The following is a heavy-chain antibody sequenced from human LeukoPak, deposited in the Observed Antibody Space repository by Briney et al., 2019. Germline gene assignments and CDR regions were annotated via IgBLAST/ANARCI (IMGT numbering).Heavy chain of an antibody. CDR2: INPNSGGT. Sequence: ASVKVSCKASGYTLTGYYMHWVRQAPGQGLEWMGWINPNSGGTNYAQKFQGRVTMTRDTSISTAYMELSRLRSDDTAVYYCARGARGTVTTYYFDYWGQGTLVTVSS. CDR3: ARGARGTVTTYYFDY. D-gene: IGHD4-17*01. V-gene: IGHV1-2*02. CDR1: GYTLTGYY. J-gene: IGHJ4*02.